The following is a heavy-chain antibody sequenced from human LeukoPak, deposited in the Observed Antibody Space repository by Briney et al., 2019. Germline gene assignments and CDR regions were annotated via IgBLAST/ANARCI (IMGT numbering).Heavy chain of an antibody. CDR2: IYSGGST. Sequence: GGSLRLSCAASGFTVSSNYMSWVRQAPGKGLEWVSVIYSGGSTYYADSVKGRFTISRDNSKNTLYLQMNSLRAEDTAVYYCARVAHYYGSGSYPDYWGQGTLVTVSS. CDR1: GFTVSSNY. V-gene: IGHV3-66*01. D-gene: IGHD3-10*01. J-gene: IGHJ4*02. CDR3: ARVAHYYGSGSYPDY.